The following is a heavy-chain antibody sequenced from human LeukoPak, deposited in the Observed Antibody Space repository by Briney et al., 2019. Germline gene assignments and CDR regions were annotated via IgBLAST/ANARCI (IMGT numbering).Heavy chain of an antibody. D-gene: IGHD3-22*01. CDR1: GGTFSSYA. V-gene: IGHV1-69*05. Sequence: ASVKVSCKASGGTFSSYAISWVRQAPGQGLEWMGGIIPIFGTANYAQKFQGRVTITTDESTSTAYMELRSLRSEDTAVYYCARGQAYYYDSSGYFSWGQGTLVTVSS. J-gene: IGHJ5*02. CDR2: IIPIFGTA. CDR3: ARGQAYYYDSSGYFS.